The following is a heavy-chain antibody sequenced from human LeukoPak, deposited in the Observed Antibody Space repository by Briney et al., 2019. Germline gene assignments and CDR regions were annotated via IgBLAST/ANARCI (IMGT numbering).Heavy chain of an antibody. CDR2: IYYSGST. J-gene: IGHJ4*02. D-gene: IGHD3-9*01. Sequence: SETLSLTCTVSGGSISSSSYYWGWIRQPPGKGLEWIGSIYYSGSTYYNPSLKSRVTISVDTSKNQFSLKLSSVTAADTAVYYCARAYYDILTGSPFAYWGQGTLVAVSS. CDR1: GGSISSSSYY. CDR3: ARAYYDILTGSPFAY. V-gene: IGHV4-39*07.